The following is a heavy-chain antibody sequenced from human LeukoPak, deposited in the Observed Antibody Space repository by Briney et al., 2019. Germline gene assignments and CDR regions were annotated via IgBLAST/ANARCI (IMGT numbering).Heavy chain of an antibody. D-gene: IGHD5-24*01. Sequence: RGESLKISCKGSGYGFTTYWIGWVRQMPGKGLEWMGIMYPGDSDARYSPSFQGQVTISVDQSISTAYLQWNSLKASDTAMYYCARRRRDGYNYFDFWGQGTLVTVSS. CDR2: MYPGDSDA. V-gene: IGHV5-51*01. CDR1: GYGFTTYW. J-gene: IGHJ4*02. CDR3: ARRRRDGYNYFDF.